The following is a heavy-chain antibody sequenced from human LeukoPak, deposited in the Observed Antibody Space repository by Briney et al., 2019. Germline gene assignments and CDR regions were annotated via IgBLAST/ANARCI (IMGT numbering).Heavy chain of an antibody. Sequence: PSETLSLTCTVSGGSISSYYWSWIRQPAGKGLEWIGRIYSTGSTNYNPSLKSRVTMSVDTSKNQFPLRLRSVTAADTAVYYCARQIASAGTAGFDFWGQGALVTVSS. CDR2: IYSTGST. D-gene: IGHD6-13*01. J-gene: IGHJ4*02. CDR3: ARQIASAGTAGFDF. V-gene: IGHV4-4*07. CDR1: GGSISSYY.